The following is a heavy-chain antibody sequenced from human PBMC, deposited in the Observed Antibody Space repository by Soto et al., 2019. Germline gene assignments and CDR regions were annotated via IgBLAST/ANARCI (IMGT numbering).Heavy chain of an antibody. CDR3: ARGECSSNYCFTRWALDI. Sequence: SETLSLTCAVYGGSFSGYYWTWIRQTPGKGLEWIGEIHHSGRTNYNPSLKSRVSISADTSKTQFSLNLTSVTAADTAVCYCARGECSSNYCFTRWALDIWGQGTVVTVSS. D-gene: IGHD2-2*01. CDR2: IHHSGRT. V-gene: IGHV4-34*01. J-gene: IGHJ3*02. CDR1: GGSFSGYY.